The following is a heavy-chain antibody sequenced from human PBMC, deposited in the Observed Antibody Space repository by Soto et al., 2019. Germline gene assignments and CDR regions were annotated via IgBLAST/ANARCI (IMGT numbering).Heavy chain of an antibody. J-gene: IGHJ6*02. CDR1: GGTFSSYA. V-gene: IGHV1-69*06. Sequence: ASVKVSCKASGGTFSSYAISWVRQAPGQGLEWMGGIIPIFGTANYAQKFQGRVTITADKSTSTAYMELSSLRSEDTAVYYCARAEDIVVVPAANYYGMDVWGQGTTVTV. CDR2: IIPIFGTA. CDR3: ARAEDIVVVPAANYYGMDV. D-gene: IGHD2-2*01.